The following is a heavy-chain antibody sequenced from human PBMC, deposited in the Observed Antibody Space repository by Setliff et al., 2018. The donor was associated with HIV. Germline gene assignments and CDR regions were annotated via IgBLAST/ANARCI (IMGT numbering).Heavy chain of an antibody. J-gene: IGHJ5*02. CDR3: ASRVYYYDSSGYLREEGFDP. V-gene: IGHV4-34*01. Sequence: SETLSLTCAFYGASFTDYYWNWIRQPPGKGLEWIGEIHHTGHINYNPSFKSRVTMSLDMSKNQFSLKLSSVTAADAAVYYCASRVYYYDSSGYLREEGFDPWGQGTLVTVSS. CDR2: IHHTGHI. CDR1: GASFTDYY. D-gene: IGHD3-22*01.